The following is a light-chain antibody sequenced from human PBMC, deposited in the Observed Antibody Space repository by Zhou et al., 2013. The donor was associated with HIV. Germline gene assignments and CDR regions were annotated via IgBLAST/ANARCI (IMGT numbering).Light chain of an antibody. CDR3: QQYNTYPIT. CDR2: GTS. Sequence: DIQMTQSPPSLSASVGDRVIITCRASQPIGTFLSWFQQKPGKAPKLLIYGTSSLQTGVTSRFSGSRSGTEFTLTISSLQPDDFATYYCQQYNTYPITFGQGTRLEI. J-gene: IGKJ5*01. V-gene: IGKV1-16*01. CDR1: QPIGTF.